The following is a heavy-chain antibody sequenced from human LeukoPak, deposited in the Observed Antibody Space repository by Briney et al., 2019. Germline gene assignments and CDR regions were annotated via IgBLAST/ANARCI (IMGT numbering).Heavy chain of an antibody. J-gene: IGHJ4*02. CDR2: ISYDGSNK. CDR1: GYTFTSYG. CDR3: ARALRNIAVAGTGFDY. V-gene: IGHV3-30*16. Sequence: SCKASGYTFTSYGISWVRQAPGQGLEWVAVISYDGSNKYYADSVKGRFTISRDNSKNTLYLQMNSLRAEDTAVYYCARALRNIAVAGTGFDYWGQGTLVTVSS. D-gene: IGHD6-19*01.